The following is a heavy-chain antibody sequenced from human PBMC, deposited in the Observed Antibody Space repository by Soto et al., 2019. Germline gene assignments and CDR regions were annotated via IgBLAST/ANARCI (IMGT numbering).Heavy chain of an antibody. D-gene: IGHD3-3*01. CDR1: GFTFSSDD. J-gene: IGHJ6*03. CDR2: IGTAGDT. Sequence: EMQLVESGGGLVQPGGSLRLSCAASGFTFSSDDMHWVRQATGKGLEWVSAIGTAGDTYYPGSVKGRFTISRENARNSLYLQMNSLSAGDTVVYYCARAVLRSNYYYYYMDVWGKGTTVTVSS. CDR3: ARAVLRSNYYYYYMDV. V-gene: IGHV3-13*01.